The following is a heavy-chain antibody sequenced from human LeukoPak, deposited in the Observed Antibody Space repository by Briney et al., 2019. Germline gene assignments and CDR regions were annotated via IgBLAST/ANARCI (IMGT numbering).Heavy chain of an antibody. CDR3: ARGTYYYDSSGYYYYYYGMDV. D-gene: IGHD3-22*01. V-gene: IGHV4-30-4*01. CDR1: GGSISSGDYY. J-gene: IGHJ6*02. CDR2: IYYSGGT. Sequence: KTSETLSLTCTVSGGSISSGDYYWSWIRQPPGKGLEWIGYIYYSGGTYYNPSLKSRVTISVDTSKNQFSLKLSSVTAADTAVYYCARGTYYYDSSGYYYYYYGMDVWGQGTTVTVSS.